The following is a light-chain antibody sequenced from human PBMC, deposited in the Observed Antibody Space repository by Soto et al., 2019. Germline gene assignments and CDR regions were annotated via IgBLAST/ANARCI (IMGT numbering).Light chain of an antibody. CDR2: EVS. V-gene: IGLV2-14*01. J-gene: IGLJ1*01. Sequence: QSVLTQPASVSGSPGHSITISCTGTSRDVGGYNYVSRYQQHPGKAPKLMIYEVSNRPSRVSNRFSGSKSGNTASLTISGLQAEDEADYYCSSYTRSSTSYVFGTGTKSPA. CDR3: SSYTRSSTSYV. CDR1: SRDVGGYNY.